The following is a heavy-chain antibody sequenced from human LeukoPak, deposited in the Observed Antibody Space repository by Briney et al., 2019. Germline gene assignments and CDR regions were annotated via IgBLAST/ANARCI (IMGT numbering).Heavy chain of an antibody. Sequence: PGGSLRLSCAASGFGFSNYWMSWVRQAPGKGLEWVANMNEDGSEKNYVDSAKGRFTISRDNAQDSLYLQMNSLRAEDTAVYYCARDRGYSNFDYWGQGTLLTVSS. D-gene: IGHD4-11*01. CDR1: GFGFSNYW. CDR3: ARDRGYSNFDY. CDR2: MNEDGSEK. V-gene: IGHV3-7*01. J-gene: IGHJ4*02.